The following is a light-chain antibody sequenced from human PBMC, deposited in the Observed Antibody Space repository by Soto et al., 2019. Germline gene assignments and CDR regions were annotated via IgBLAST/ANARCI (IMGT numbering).Light chain of an antibody. V-gene: IGLV2-14*01. CDR1: SSDVGRYNY. CDR3: SSYTSSSTRV. CDR2: EVS. Sequence: QSVLTQPASVSGSPGQSITISCTGTSSDVGRYNYVSWYQQHPGKAPKLMIYEVSNRPSGVSNRFSGSKSGNTASLTISGLQAEDEADYYCSSYTSSSTRVFSGGTKLTVL. J-gene: IGLJ3*02.